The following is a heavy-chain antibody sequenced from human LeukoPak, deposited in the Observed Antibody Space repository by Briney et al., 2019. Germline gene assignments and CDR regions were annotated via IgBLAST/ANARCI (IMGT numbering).Heavy chain of an antibody. J-gene: IGHJ4*02. CDR3: ARGAYSGYPLGFYFDS. V-gene: IGHV3-30*04. CDR2: ISSDGRNK. D-gene: IGHD6-25*01. Sequence: GGSLRLSCATSGFNFSHYSMHWVRQAPGKGLEWVVVISSDGRNKYYADSVKGRLTVSRDNSKNTLYLQMNSLRPEDTSVFFCARGAYSGYPLGFYFDSWGQGILVTVSS. CDR1: GFNFSHYS.